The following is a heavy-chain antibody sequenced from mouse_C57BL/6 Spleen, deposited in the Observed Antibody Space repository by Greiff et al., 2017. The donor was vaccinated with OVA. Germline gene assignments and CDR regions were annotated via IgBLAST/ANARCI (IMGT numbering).Heavy chain of an antibody. Sequence: QVQLKQPGAELVMPGASVKLSCKASGYTFTSYWMHWVKQRPGQGLEWIGEIDPSDSYTNYNQKLKGKSTLTVDKSSSTAYMQLSSLTSEDSAVYYCARRGRSWFAYWGQGTLVTVSA. CDR3: ARRGRSWFAY. J-gene: IGHJ3*01. CDR1: GYTFTSYW. V-gene: IGHV1-69*01. CDR2: IDPSDSYT. D-gene: IGHD3-3*01.